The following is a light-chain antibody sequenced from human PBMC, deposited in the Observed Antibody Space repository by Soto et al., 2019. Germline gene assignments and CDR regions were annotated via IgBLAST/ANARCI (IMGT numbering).Light chain of an antibody. Sequence: QPVLTQPPSASGTPGQRVAISCSGSNSNIGSNHVNWYQQLPGTAPKLLIYANNQRPSGVPDRFSGSRSGTSASLAISGRQSEDEAYYYCAAWDDSLNGHVVFGGGTKLTVL. V-gene: IGLV1-44*01. J-gene: IGLJ2*01. CDR1: NSNIGSNH. CDR3: AAWDDSLNGHVV. CDR2: ANN.